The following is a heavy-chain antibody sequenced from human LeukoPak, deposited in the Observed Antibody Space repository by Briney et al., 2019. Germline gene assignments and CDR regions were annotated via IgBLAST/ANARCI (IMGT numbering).Heavy chain of an antibody. D-gene: IGHD3-22*01. V-gene: IGHV3-23*01. Sequence: ETLSLTCAVSGGSISSSNWWSWVRQAPGKVLEWVSAISGNGGSTYYADSVKGRFTISRDNSKNTLYLQMNSLRAEDTAVYYCAKERMMLVDTYAFDIWGQGTMVTVSS. CDR2: ISGNGGST. J-gene: IGHJ3*02. CDR3: AKERMMLVDTYAFDI. CDR1: GGSISSSN.